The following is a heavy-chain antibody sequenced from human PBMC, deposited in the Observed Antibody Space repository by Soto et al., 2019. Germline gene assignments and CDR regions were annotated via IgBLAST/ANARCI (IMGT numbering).Heavy chain of an antibody. J-gene: IGHJ4*02. Sequence: PGGSLRLSCAASGFTFSNAWMNWVRQAPGKGLEWVGRIKSKTDGGTTDYAAPVKGRLTISRDDSKNTLYLQMNSLKTEDTAVYDCTTADYGDYLFDYWGQGTLVTVSS. D-gene: IGHD4-17*01. CDR3: TTADYGDYLFDY. CDR2: IKSKTDGGTT. V-gene: IGHV3-15*07. CDR1: GFTFSNAW.